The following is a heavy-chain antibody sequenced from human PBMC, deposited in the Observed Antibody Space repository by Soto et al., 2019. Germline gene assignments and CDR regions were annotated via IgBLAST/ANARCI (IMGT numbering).Heavy chain of an antibody. CDR3: AREVTYGGGSFSLGL. D-gene: IGHD3-10*01. J-gene: IGHJ4*02. CDR1: GYFFTSYY. Sequence: ASVKVSCKTSGYFFTSYYIHWVRQAPGQGLEWMGWINPNNGGTNSAQKFKGRVTMTSDTSINTAYMEITSLTSDDTALYYFAREVTYGGGSFSLGLWGQGTLVTVSS. V-gene: IGHV1-2*02. CDR2: INPNNGGT.